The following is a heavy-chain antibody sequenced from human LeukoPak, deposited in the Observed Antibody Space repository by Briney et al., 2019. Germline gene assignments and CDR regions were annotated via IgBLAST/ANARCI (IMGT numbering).Heavy chain of an antibody. Sequence: GRSLRLSCAASGFTFSSYGMHWVRQAPGKGLEWVAVISYDGSNKYYADSVKGRFTISRDNSKNPLYLQMNSLRAEDTAVYYCAKPGDAGFYWYFDLWGRGTLVTVSS. J-gene: IGHJ2*01. CDR1: GFTFSSYG. CDR3: AKPGDAGFYWYFDL. CDR2: ISYDGSNK. V-gene: IGHV3-30*18. D-gene: IGHD4-17*01.